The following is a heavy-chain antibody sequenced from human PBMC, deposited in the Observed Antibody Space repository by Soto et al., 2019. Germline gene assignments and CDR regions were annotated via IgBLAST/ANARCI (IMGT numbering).Heavy chain of an antibody. Sequence: PGESLKISCKGSGYSFTSYWIGWVRQMPGKGLEWMGIIDPGDSYTSYSPSFQGHVTISADKSISTAYLQWRSLKPSDTSMYYCASFGQINYGMDVWGQGTTVTVSS. CDR3: ASFGQINYGMDV. CDR2: IDPGDSYT. D-gene: IGHD3-16*01. CDR1: GYSFTSYW. V-gene: IGHV5-51*01. J-gene: IGHJ6*02.